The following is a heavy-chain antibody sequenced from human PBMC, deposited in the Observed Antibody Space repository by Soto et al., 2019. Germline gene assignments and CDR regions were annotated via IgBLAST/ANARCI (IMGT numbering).Heavy chain of an antibody. J-gene: IGHJ1*01. Sequence: PSETLSLTCAVSGSSISSGYYLAWLRQPPGKGLEWIGTIYHSGGTFHNPSLKSRVTISVDTAKNQFSLKLRSVTAADTAVYYCAVGYCGSASCSREYFQHWGQGTLVTVS. CDR1: GSSISSGYY. V-gene: IGHV4-38-2*01. D-gene: IGHD2-2*01. CDR3: AVGYCGSASCSREYFQH. CDR2: IYHSGGT.